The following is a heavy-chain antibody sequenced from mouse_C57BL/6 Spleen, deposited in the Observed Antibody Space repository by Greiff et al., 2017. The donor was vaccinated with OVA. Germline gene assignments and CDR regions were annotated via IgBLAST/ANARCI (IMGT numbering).Heavy chain of an antibody. CDR2: IYPGDGDT. Sequence: VQLQESGPELVKPGASVKISCKASGYAFSSSWMNWVKQRPGKGLEWIGRIYPGDGDTNYNGKFKGKATLTADKSSSTAYMQLSSLTSEDSAVYFCARRQLRLGAMDYWGQGTSVTVSS. V-gene: IGHV1-82*01. CDR3: ARRQLRLGAMDY. D-gene: IGHD3-2*02. J-gene: IGHJ4*01. CDR1: GYAFSSSW.